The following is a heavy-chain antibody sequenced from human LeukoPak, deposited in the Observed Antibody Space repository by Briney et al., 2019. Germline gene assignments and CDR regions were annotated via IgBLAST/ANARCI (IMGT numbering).Heavy chain of an antibody. V-gene: IGHV3-23*01. J-gene: IGHJ5*02. CDR2: ISGSGGST. D-gene: IGHD3-16*01. Sequence: GGALRLSCAAPGFTLSSYAMSWVRQAPGEGLEWASAISGSGGSTYYADSVEGRFTISRDNSKNTLYLQMNSLRAEDTAVYYCAKDLDWFDPWGQGTLVTVSS. CDR3: AKDLDWFDP. CDR1: GFTLSSYA.